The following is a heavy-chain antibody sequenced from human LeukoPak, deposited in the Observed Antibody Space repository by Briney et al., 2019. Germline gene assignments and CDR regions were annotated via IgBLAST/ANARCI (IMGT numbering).Heavy chain of an antibody. J-gene: IGHJ4*02. CDR1: GGSISSYY. V-gene: IGHV4-59*01. D-gene: IGHD4-17*01. CDR3: ARENHDYGDFSFFDY. Sequence: SETLSLTCTVSGGSISSYYWSWIRQPPGKGLEWIGYIYYSGSTNYNPSLKSRVTMSVDTSKNQFSLKLSSVTAADTAVYYCARENHDYGDFSFFDYWGQGTLVTVSS. CDR2: IYYSGST.